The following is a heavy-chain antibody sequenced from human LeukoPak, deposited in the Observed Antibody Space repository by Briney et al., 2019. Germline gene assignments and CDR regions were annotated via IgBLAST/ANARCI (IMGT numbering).Heavy chain of an antibody. CDR1: GYTSTNYG. J-gene: IGHJ4*02. V-gene: IGHV1-18*01. CDR2: ISTSNGDT. D-gene: IGHD3-16*01. Sequence: GASVKVSCQASGYTSTNYGINWVRQAPGQGLEWMGWISTSNGDTTYTQKFQGRVIMTTDTSTNTAYMEVRSLRSDDTAIYYCAREGLGELTLDYWGQGTLVIVST. CDR3: AREGLGELTLDY.